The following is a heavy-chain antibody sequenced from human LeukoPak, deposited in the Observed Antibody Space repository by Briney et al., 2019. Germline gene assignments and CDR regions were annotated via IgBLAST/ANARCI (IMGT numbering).Heavy chain of an antibody. D-gene: IGHD1-26*01. J-gene: IGHJ3*02. Sequence: SGGSLRLSCAASGFTSSSYAMTWVRQAPGKGLEWVSAIGGSGGSTYYADSVRGRFTISRDNSKNTLYLQMNSLRAEDTAVYYCAKDQHSGSYLYAFDIWGQGTMVTVSS. CDR3: AKDQHSGSYLYAFDI. V-gene: IGHV3-23*01. CDR2: IGGSGGST. CDR1: GFTSSSYA.